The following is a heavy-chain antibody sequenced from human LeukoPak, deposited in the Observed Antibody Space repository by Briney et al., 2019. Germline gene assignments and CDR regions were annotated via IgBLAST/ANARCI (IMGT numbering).Heavy chain of an antibody. Sequence: GSLRLSCAASGFTVSSNYMSWVRQAPGKGLEWVSVIYSGGSTYYADSVKGRFTISRDNSKNTLYLQMNSLRAEDTAVFYCAKGDSSGSYFFDYWGQGTLVTVSS. CDR2: IYSGGST. CDR3: AKGDSSGSYFFDY. J-gene: IGHJ4*02. V-gene: IGHV3-53*01. D-gene: IGHD3-22*01. CDR1: GFTVSSNY.